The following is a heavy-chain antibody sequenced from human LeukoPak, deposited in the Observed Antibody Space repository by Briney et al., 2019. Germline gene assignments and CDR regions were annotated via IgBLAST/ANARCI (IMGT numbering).Heavy chain of an antibody. V-gene: IGHV4-59*01. CDR3: ARSEYGSGSSHWNYYYGMDV. J-gene: IGHJ6*02. CDR2: IYYSGST. D-gene: IGHD3-10*01. Sequence: SETLSLTCTVSGGSISSYYWSWIRQPPGKGLEWIGYIYYSGSTNYNPSLKSRVTISVDTSKNRFSLKLSSVTAADTAVYYCARSEYGSGSSHWNYYYGMDVWGQGTTVTVSS. CDR1: GGSISSYY.